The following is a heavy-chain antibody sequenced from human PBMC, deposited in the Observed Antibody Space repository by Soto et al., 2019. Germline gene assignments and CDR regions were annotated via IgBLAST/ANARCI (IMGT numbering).Heavy chain of an antibody. V-gene: IGHV3-30*03. D-gene: IGHD1-26*01. Sequence: GGSLRLSCAASGFTFSSYGRHWVRQAPGKGLEWVAVISYDGSNKYYADSVKGRFTISRDNSKNTLYLQMNSLRAEDTAVYYCATTGDSGSSGTFDYWGQGTLVTVSS. J-gene: IGHJ4*02. CDR3: ATTGDSGSSGTFDY. CDR2: ISYDGSNK. CDR1: GFTFSSYG.